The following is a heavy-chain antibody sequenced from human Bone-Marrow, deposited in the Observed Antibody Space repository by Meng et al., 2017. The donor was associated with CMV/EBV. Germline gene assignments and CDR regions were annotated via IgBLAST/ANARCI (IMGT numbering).Heavy chain of an antibody. CDR2: IYSGGSST. Sequence: GGSLRLSCAASGFTFSSDAMSWVRQPPGKGLEWVSFIYSGGSSTYYADPVMGGFTISRDNSKNTLYLQMNSLRAEETAVYYYAKDQSNYVFDYWGQGTLVTVSS. D-gene: IGHD4-11*01. V-gene: IGHV3-23*03. CDR1: GFTFSSDA. J-gene: IGHJ4*02. CDR3: AKDQSNYVFDY.